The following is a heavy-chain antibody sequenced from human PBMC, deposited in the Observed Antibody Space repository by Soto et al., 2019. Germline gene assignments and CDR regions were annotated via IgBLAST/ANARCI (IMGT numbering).Heavy chain of an antibody. Sequence: PSQTLSLTCAISGDSVSSNSAAWNWIRQSPSRGLEWLGRTYYRSKWYNDYAVSVKSRITINPDTSKNQFSLQLNSVTPEDTAVYYCARVSSGIKAAAGFVSNNWFDPWGQGTLVTVSS. CDR3: ARVSSGIKAAAGFVSNNWFDP. CDR2: TYYRSKWYN. D-gene: IGHD6-13*01. J-gene: IGHJ5*02. V-gene: IGHV6-1*01. CDR1: GDSVSSNSAA.